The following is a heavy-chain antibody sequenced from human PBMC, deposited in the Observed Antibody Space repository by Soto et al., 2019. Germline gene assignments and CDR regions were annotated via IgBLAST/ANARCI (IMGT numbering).Heavy chain of an antibody. CDR2: IYYSGST. V-gene: IGHV4-59*01. CDR3: ATHGGAARYY. D-gene: IGHD6-25*01. J-gene: IGHJ4*02. Sequence: PSETLSLTCIAPGGSISSSYWSWLRQPPGKGMEWIGYIYYSGSTNYNPSLKSRVTISVDTSKNQFSLKLSSVTAADTAVYYCATHGGAARYYWGQGTLVTVSA. CDR1: GGSISSSY.